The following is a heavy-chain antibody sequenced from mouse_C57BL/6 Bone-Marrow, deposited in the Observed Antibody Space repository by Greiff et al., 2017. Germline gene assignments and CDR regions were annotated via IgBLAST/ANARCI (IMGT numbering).Heavy chain of an antibody. Sequence: EVMVIESGGGLVQPKGSLKLSCAASGFSFNTYAMNWVRQAPGKGLEWVARIRSKSNNYATYYADSVQDRFTISRDNSESMLYLQMNNLKTEDTAMYYCVRRGSSSYTWFAYWGQGTLVTVSA. J-gene: IGHJ3*01. V-gene: IGHV10-1*01. CDR1: GFSFNTYA. CDR3: VRRGSSSYTWFAY. CDR2: IRSKSNNYAT. D-gene: IGHD3-2*02.